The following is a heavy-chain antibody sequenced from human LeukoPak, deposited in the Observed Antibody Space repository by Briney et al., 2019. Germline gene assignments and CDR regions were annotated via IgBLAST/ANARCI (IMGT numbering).Heavy chain of an antibody. V-gene: IGHV4-59*01. CDR3: ARGGCNSASCYMAPFDY. CDR1: GGFISTYY. Sequence: SETLSLTCRVSGGFISTYYWSWIRQPPGKGLEWIGYIYYSGSTNYNPSLKSRVTISVDTSRNQFSLKLSSVTAADTAVYYCARGGCNSASCYMAPFDYWGQGTLVTVSS. CDR2: IYYSGST. J-gene: IGHJ4*02. D-gene: IGHD2-2*02.